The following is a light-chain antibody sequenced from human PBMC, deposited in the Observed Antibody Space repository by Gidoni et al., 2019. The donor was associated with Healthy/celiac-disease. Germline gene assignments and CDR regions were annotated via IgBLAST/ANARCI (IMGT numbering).Light chain of an antibody. CDR2: DAS. J-gene: IGKJ2*01. CDR3: QQYDNLPYT. V-gene: IGKV1-33*01. CDR1: QDISNY. Sequence: DIQMTQSPSSLSASVGDSVTITCQASQDISNYLNWYQQKPGKAPKLLICDASNLETGVPSRFSGSGSGTDFTFTISSLQTEDIATYYCQQYDNLPYTCGQGTKLEIK.